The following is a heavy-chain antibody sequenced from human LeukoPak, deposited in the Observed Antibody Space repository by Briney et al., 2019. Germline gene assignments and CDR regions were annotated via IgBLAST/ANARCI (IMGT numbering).Heavy chain of an antibody. J-gene: IGHJ4*02. CDR3: AREQRADAFFDY. D-gene: IGHD1-1*01. V-gene: IGHV4-31*03. CDR1: GGSISSGGYY. CDR2: IYYSGST. Sequence: SQTLSLTCTVSGGSISSGGYYWSWIRQHPGKGLEWIGYIYYSGSTYYNPSLKSRVTISVDTSKNQFSLKLSSVTAADTAVYYCAREQRADAFFDYWGQGILVTVSS.